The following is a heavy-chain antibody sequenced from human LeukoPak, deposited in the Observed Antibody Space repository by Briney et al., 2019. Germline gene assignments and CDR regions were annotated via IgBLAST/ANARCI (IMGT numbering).Heavy chain of an antibody. V-gene: IGHV1-24*01. Sequence: ASVKVSCKASGYTFTNYGISWVRQAPGKGLEWMGGFDPVDGETIYAQKFQGRVTMTEDTSTDTAYMELSSLRSEDTAVYYCATFNGYWGQGTLVTVSS. J-gene: IGHJ4*02. CDR2: FDPVDGET. CDR1: GYTFTNYG. CDR3: ATFNGY.